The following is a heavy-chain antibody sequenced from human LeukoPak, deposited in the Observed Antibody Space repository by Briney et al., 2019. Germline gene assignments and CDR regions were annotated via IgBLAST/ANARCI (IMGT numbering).Heavy chain of an antibody. V-gene: IGHV3-23*01. CDR3: AKDFRIAAAGTATDYFDY. J-gene: IGHJ4*02. Sequence: GGSLRLSCAASGFTFSSYAMSWVRQAPGKGLEWVSAISGSGSSTYYADFVKGRFTISRDNSKNTLYLQMNSLRAEDTAVYYCAKDFRIAAAGTATDYFDYWRQGTLVTVSS. D-gene: IGHD6-13*01. CDR1: GFTFSSYA. CDR2: ISGSGSST.